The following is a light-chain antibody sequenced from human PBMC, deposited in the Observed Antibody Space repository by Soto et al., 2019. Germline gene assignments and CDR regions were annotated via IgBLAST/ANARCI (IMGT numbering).Light chain of an antibody. J-gene: IGLJ2*01. CDR3: CSYERV. Sequence: QSALTQPASVSGSPGQSITISCTGTSSDVGSYNLVSWYQQHPGKAPKLMIYEGSKRPSAVSNRFSGSKSGNTASLTISGLQAEDEADYYCCSYERVFGGGTKLTVL. CDR2: EGS. CDR1: SSDVGSYNL. V-gene: IGLV2-23*01.